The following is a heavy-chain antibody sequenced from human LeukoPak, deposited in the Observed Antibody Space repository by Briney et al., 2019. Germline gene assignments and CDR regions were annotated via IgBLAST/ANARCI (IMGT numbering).Heavy chain of an antibody. V-gene: IGHV3-53*01. CDR1: GLTVSSHY. CDR2: LYSGGTTT. J-gene: IGHJ6*03. D-gene: IGHD2/OR15-2a*01. CDR3: AKVLGLGFYYYYMDV. Sequence: GGSLRLSCAASGLTVSSHYMSWVRQAPGKGLEWVSVLYSGGTTTYYAASVKGRFTISRDNSKNTLYLQMNSLRAEDTAVYYCAKVLGLGFYYYYMDVWGKGTTVTVSS.